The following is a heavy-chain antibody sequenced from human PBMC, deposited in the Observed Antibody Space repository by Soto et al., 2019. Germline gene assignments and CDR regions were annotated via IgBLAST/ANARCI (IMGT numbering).Heavy chain of an antibody. CDR2: ISGSDGST. D-gene: IGHD6-13*01. J-gene: IGHJ4*02. CDR3: ARRSSSWYFDY. Sequence: EVQLLESGGGLVQPGGSLRLSCAASGFTFSSYAMNWVRQAPGKGLEWVSVISGSDGSTYYADSVKGRFTISRDISKNTLNLQMNSLRAEDTAVYYFARRSSSWYFDYWGQGTLVTVSS. CDR1: GFTFSSYA. V-gene: IGHV3-23*01.